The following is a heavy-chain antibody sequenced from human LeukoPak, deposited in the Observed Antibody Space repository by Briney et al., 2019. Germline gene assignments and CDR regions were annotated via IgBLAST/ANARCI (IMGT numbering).Heavy chain of an antibody. CDR2: MNPNSGNT. J-gene: IGHJ4*02. CDR3: AIDSLSYDISTGYSELRSTYDY. Sequence: ASVKVSCKASGYTFTSYDINWVRQATGQGLEWMGWMNPNSGNTGYAQKFQGRVTMTRNTSISTAYMELSSLRSEDTAVYYCAIDSLSYDISTGYSELRSTYDYWGQGTLVTVSS. CDR1: GYTFTSYD. D-gene: IGHD3-9*01. V-gene: IGHV1-8*01.